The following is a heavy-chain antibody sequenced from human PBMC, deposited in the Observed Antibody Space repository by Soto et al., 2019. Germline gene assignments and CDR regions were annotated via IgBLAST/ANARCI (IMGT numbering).Heavy chain of an antibody. J-gene: IGHJ4*02. V-gene: IGHV1-3*05. CDR2: INAANGNT. CDR3: ARGTPFNYESDFDY. CDR1: GYTLTTYA. D-gene: IGHD4-4*01. Sequence: QVQLVQSGAEEKKPGASVKVSCKTSGYTLTTYAMHWVRQAPGQRLEWMGWINAANGNTKSSQKFQGRVTITRDTSASTAYMELNSLRSEDTAVYYCARGTPFNYESDFDYWGQGTLVSVSS.